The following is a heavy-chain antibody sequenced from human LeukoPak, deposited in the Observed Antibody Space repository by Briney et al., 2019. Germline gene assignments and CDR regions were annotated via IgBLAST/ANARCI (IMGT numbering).Heavy chain of an antibody. Sequence: GGFLRLSCAASGFTFSSYGMHWVRQAPGKGLEWVAVIWYDGSNKYYADSVKGRFTIFRDNSKNTLYLQMNSLRAEDTAVYYCARDPTLYSSSWYEFERAAPPFDYWGQGTLVTVSS. D-gene: IGHD6-13*01. CDR2: IWYDGSNK. CDR1: GFTFSSYG. J-gene: IGHJ4*02. CDR3: ARDPTLYSSSWYEFERAAPPFDY. V-gene: IGHV3-33*01.